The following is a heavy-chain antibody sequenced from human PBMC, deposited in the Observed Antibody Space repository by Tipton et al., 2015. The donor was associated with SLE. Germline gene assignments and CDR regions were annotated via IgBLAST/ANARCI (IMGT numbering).Heavy chain of an antibody. CDR1: GGSISSSSYY. D-gene: IGHD6-6*01. Sequence: TLSLTCTVSGGSISSSSYYWGWIRQPPGKGLEWIGGIYYSGSTYYNPSLKSRVTISVDTSKNQFSLKLSSVTAADTAVYYCARLSSSSLGMDVWGQGTTVTVSS. J-gene: IGHJ6*02. CDR3: ARLSSSSLGMDV. V-gene: IGHV4-39*07. CDR2: IYYSGST.